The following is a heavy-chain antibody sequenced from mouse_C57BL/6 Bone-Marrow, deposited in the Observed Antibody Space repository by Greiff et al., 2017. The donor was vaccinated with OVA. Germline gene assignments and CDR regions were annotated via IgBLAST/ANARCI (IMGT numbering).Heavy chain of an antibody. V-gene: IGHV1-64*01. D-gene: IGHD2-2*01. CDR1: GYTFTSYW. CDR2: IHPNSGST. Sequence: VQLQQPGAELVKPGASVKLSCKASGYTFTSYWMHWVKQRPGQGLEWIGMIHPNSGSTNYNEKFKSKATLTVDKSSSTAHMQLSSLTSEDSAVYYCARGSTMVSYYFDYRCQGTTLTVSS. CDR3: ARGSTMVSYYFDY. J-gene: IGHJ2*01.